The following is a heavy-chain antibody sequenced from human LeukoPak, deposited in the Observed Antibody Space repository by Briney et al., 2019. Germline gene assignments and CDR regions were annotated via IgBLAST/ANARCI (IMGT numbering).Heavy chain of an antibody. CDR3: ARAPAGGYSSDYWYFDL. CDR1: GGSISSSSYY. V-gene: IGHV4-39*01. Sequence: PSETLSLTCTVSGGSISSSSYYWGWIRQPPGKGLEWIGSIYYSGSTYYNPSLKSRVTISVDTSKTQFSLKLSSVTAADTAVYYCARAPAGGYSSDYWYFDLWGRGTLVTVSP. J-gene: IGHJ2*01. CDR2: IYYSGST. D-gene: IGHD5-18*01.